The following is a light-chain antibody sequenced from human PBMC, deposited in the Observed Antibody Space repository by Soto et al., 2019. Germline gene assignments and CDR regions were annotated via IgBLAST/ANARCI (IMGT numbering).Light chain of an antibody. CDR3: NSYTSTDLPYV. Sequence: QSALTQPASVSGSPGQSITISCTGTSSDVGGFNYVSWFQQIPDKTPKLIIYQVSHRPSGVSVRFSGSKPGNTASLTISGLRAEDEADYFCNSYTSTDLPYVFGTGTKLTVL. CDR1: SSDVGGFNY. J-gene: IGLJ1*01. CDR2: QVS. V-gene: IGLV2-14*01.